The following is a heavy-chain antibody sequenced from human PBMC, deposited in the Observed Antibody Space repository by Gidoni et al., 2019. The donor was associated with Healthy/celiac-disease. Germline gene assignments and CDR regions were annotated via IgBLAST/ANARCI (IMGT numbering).Heavy chain of an antibody. CDR2: IWYEGSNK. J-gene: IGHJ3*02. CDR3: ARDRLAGYAFDI. D-gene: IGHD6-19*01. CDR1: GFTVSSYG. Sequence: QVQLVEAGGGVVQPGRSLGPSCAASGFTVSSYGLHWVRQARGKGLEGVAVIWYEGSNKYYADSVKGRFTITRDNYKNTLYLQMNSLRAEDTAVYYCARDRLAGYAFDIWGQGTMVTVSS. V-gene: IGHV3-33*01.